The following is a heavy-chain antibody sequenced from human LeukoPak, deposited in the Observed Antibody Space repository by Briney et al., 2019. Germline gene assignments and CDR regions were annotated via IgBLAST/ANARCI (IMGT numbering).Heavy chain of an antibody. V-gene: IGHV3-9*01. CDR3: AKSMELRYFDWLLKPFDY. J-gene: IGHJ4*02. D-gene: IGHD3-9*01. Sequence: QAGRSLRLSCAASAFTFDDYAMHWVRQAPGKGLEWVSGISWNSGNIAYADSVKGRFTISRDNSKNTLYLQMNSLRAEDTAVYYCAKSMELRYFDWLLKPFDYWGQGTLVTVSS. CDR2: ISWNSGNI. CDR1: AFTFDDYA.